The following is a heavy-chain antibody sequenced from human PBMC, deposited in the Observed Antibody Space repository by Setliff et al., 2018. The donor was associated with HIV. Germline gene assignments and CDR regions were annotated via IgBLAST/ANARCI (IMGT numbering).Heavy chain of an antibody. V-gene: IGHV1-69*13. CDR1: GGTFNSYA. D-gene: IGHD1-20*01. Sequence: SVKVSCKSSGGTFNSYAIIWGRQAPGQGLEWMGGNIPDFGTKNYAQKFQGRVTITADESTSTAYMELSSLRSEDTAVYYCARGPRYNWNSYYDMDGWGKGTTGTVSS. CDR3: ARGPRYNWNSYYDMDG. J-gene: IGHJ6*03. CDR2: NIPDFGTK.